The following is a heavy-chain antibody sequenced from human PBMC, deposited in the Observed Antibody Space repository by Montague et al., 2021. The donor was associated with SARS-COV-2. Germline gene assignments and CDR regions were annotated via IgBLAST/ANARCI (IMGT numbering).Heavy chain of an antibody. CDR3: ARGLGRIEDV. Sequence: STNYNPSLKSRVTISVDTSKNQFSLKLSSVTAADTAVYYCARGLGRIEDVWGQGTTVTV. CDR2: ST. J-gene: IGHJ6*01. V-gene: IGHV4-34*01. D-gene: IGHD1-26*01.